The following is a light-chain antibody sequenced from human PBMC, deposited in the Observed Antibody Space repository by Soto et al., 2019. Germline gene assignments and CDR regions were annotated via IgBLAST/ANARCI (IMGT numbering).Light chain of an antibody. Sequence: QSVLTQPPSVSGAPRQRVTISCTGSSSNIGAGYDVHWYQQLPRTAPKLLIYGNRNRPSGVPDRFSGSKYGTSAFLAITGRQAEDVADYYCQSYDSSLSGSVFCTGTKLTLL. CDR3: QSYDSSLSGSV. CDR1: SSNIGAGYD. J-gene: IGLJ1*01. CDR2: GNR. V-gene: IGLV1-40*01.